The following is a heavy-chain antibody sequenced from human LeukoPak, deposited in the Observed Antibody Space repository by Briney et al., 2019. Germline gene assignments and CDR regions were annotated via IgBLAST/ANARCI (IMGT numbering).Heavy chain of an antibody. V-gene: IGHV3-23*01. CDR2: ISGSGSST. D-gene: IGHD6-25*01. CDR1: GCTFSSYA. CDR3: APLAANTFDY. J-gene: IGHJ4*02. Sequence: GGSLRLSCAASGCTFSSYAMSWVRQAPGKGLEWVSAISGSGSSTYYAGSVRGRFTTSRDNSKRTVYLQMNSLRVEDTAVYYCAPLAANTFDYWGQGTLVTASS.